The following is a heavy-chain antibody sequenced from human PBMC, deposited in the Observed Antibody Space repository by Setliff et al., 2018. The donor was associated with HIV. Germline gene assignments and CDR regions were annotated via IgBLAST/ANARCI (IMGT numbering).Heavy chain of an antibody. CDR2: MNPKSGNT. D-gene: IGHD2-2*01. CDR3: ARGYCSSTSCYGIYYFDN. V-gene: IGHV1-8*02. J-gene: IGHJ4*02. Sequence: ASVKVSCKASGGTFSSYVISWVGQAPGQGLEWMGWMNPKSGNTGYARKFQGRVTMTRKTSISTAYMELRSLRSDDTAVYYCARGYCSSTSCYGIYYFDNWGQGTPVTVSS. CDR1: GGTFSSYV.